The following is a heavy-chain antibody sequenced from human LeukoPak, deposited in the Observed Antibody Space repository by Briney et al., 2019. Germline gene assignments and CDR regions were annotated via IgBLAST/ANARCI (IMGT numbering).Heavy chain of an antibody. D-gene: IGHD7-27*01. J-gene: IGHJ4*02. Sequence: PSETLSLTCTVSGDSISSSYYWGWIRQPPGKGLEWIGSIYYSGSTYYNPSLKSRVTISVDTSKNQFSLKLSSVTAADTAVYYCARQQYGETGDFDYWGQGTLVTVSS. CDR2: IYYSGST. CDR3: ARQQYGETGDFDY. CDR1: GDSISSSYY. V-gene: IGHV4-39*01.